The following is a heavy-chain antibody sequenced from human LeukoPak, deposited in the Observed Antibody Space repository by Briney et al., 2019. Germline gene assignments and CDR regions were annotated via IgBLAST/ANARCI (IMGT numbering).Heavy chain of an antibody. V-gene: IGHV1-2*02. D-gene: IGHD6-13*01. CDR1: GYTFTGYY. CDR3: AGDGSPRIAEAGYDY. CDR2: INPNSGGT. Sequence: SSVKVSCKASGYTFTGYYMHWVRQAPGQGLEWMGWINPNSGGTNYAQKFQGRVTMTRDTSISTAYMELSRLRSDDTAVYYCAGDGSPRIAEAGYDYWGQGTLVTVSS. J-gene: IGHJ4*02.